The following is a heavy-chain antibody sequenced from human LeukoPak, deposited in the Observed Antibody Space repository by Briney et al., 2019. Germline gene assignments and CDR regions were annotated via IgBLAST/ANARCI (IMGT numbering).Heavy chain of an antibody. J-gene: IGHJ4*02. CDR1: GFTFSSFP. V-gene: IGHV3-23*01. Sequence: GGSLRLSCAASGFTFSSFPMRWVRQAPEKGLEWVSAISGTGYTTSYADSVKGRFTISRDNSKNTLYLQMNSLRAEDTALYYCAKHDYGDYRDFDHWGQGTLVTVSS. CDR3: AKHDYGDYRDFDH. D-gene: IGHD4-17*01. CDR2: ISGTGYTT.